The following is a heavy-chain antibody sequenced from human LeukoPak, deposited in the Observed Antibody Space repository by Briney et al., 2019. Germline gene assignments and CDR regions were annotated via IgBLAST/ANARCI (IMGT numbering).Heavy chain of an antibody. CDR3: VKDRGRPGTFRGPFDN. CDR2: ISGNGDST. V-gene: IGHV3-64D*06. D-gene: IGHD3-10*01. Sequence: PGGSLRLSCSASGFTFSNYAMHWVRQAPGKGLEYVSAISGNGDSTYYADSVKGRFTISRDNSKNTLYLQMSSLRADDTAVYYCVKDRGRPGTFRGPFDNWGQGTLVTVSS. CDR1: GFTFSNYA. J-gene: IGHJ4*02.